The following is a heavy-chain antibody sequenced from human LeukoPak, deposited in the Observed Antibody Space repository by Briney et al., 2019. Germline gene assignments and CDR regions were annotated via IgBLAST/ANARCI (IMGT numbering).Heavy chain of an antibody. V-gene: IGHV4-30-2*01. CDR2: IYHSGST. Sequence: PSETLSLTCAVSGGSISSGGYSWSWIRQPPGKGLEWIGYIYHSGSTYYNPSLKSRVTISVDRSKNQFSLKLSSMTAADTAVYYCATRGGFGELSYWGQGTLVTVSS. D-gene: IGHD3-10*01. J-gene: IGHJ4*02. CDR3: ATRGGFGELSY. CDR1: GGSISSGGYS.